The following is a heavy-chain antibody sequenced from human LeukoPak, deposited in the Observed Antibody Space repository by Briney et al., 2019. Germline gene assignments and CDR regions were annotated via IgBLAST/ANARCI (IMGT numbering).Heavy chain of an antibody. Sequence: PGGSLRLSCAASGFTFSSYGMHWVRQAPGKGLEWVAFIRYDGSNKYYADSMKGRFTISRDNSKNTLYLQMNSLRAEDTAVYYCAKLDIVVVPAYSRGAREGSFDYWGQGTLVTVSS. CDR1: GFTFSSYG. D-gene: IGHD2-2*03. CDR2: IRYDGSNK. CDR3: AKLDIVVVPAYSRGAREGSFDY. J-gene: IGHJ4*02. V-gene: IGHV3-30*02.